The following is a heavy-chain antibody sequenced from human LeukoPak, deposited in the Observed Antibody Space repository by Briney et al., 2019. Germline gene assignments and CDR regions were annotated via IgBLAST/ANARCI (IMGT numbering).Heavy chain of an antibody. D-gene: IGHD2-2*02. V-gene: IGHV1-46*01. Sequence: ASGKVSCKASGYTFTSYYMHWGRQAPGQGLEWMGIINPSRGITSYAQKFQGRVTLTRDTSTSKVYMELSSLSSEDTAVYYCARDRGIVVVPAAICDYWGQGTLVTVSS. CDR3: ARDRGIVVVPAAICDY. CDR1: GYTFTSYY. CDR2: INPSRGIT. J-gene: IGHJ4*02.